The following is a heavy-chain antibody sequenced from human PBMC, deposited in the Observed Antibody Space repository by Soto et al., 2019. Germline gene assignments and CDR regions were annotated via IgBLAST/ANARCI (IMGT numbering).Heavy chain of an antibody. CDR1: GFTVGSNY. CDR2: IYSGGST. V-gene: IGHV3-53*01. CDR3: ARDSTYYEGIVDY. Sequence: GGSLRLSCAASGFTVGSNYMTWVRQSPGKGLEWVSLIYSGGSTYYADSVKGRFTISRDNSKNTLYLQMNGLRAEDTAVYYCARDSTYYEGIVDYWGQGTLVTVSS. J-gene: IGHJ4*02. D-gene: IGHD1-26*01.